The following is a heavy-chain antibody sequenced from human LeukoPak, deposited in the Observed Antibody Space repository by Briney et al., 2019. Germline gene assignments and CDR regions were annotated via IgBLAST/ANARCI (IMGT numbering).Heavy chain of an antibody. CDR2: INSDGSST. CDR1: GFTFSSYW. V-gene: IGHV3-74*01. J-gene: IGHJ4*02. Sequence: GGSLRLSCAASGFTFSSYWMHWVRQAPGKGLVWVSRINSDGSSTSYADSVKGRFTISRDNAKNSLYLQMNSLRAEDTAVYYCARDPYGSGSYYVRSNFDYWGQGTLVTVSS. CDR3: ARDPYGSGSYYVRSNFDY. D-gene: IGHD3-10*01.